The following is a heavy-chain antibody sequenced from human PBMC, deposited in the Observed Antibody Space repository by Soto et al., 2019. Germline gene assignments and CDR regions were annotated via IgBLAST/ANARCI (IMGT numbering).Heavy chain of an antibody. Sequence: SETLSLTCTVSGGSISSNYWSWIRQPPGKGLECIGYIFYSGSTNYNPSLKSRVTISVDTSKNQFSLNLTSVTAADTAVYYCARVRSRAFDIWGQGTMVTVS. CDR3: ARVRSRAFDI. D-gene: IGHD3-10*01. J-gene: IGHJ3*02. V-gene: IGHV4-59*01. CDR1: GGSISSNY. CDR2: IFYSGST.